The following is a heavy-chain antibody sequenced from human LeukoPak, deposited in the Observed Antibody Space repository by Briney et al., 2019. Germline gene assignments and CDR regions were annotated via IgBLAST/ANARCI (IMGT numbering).Heavy chain of an antibody. CDR3: ARDPAEYCSGGSCYYYGMDV. D-gene: IGHD2-15*01. Sequence: GSLRLSCAASGFTFSRYWMIWVRQPPGKGLEWIGEIYHSGSTNYNPSLKSRVTISVDKSKNQFSLKLSSVTAADTAVYYCARDPAEYCSGGSCYYYGMDVWGQGTTVTVSS. J-gene: IGHJ6*02. CDR1: GFTFSRYW. CDR2: IYHSGST. V-gene: IGHV4-4*02.